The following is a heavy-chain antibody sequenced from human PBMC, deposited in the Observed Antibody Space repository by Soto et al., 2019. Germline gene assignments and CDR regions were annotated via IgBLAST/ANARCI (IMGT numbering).Heavy chain of an antibody. CDR2: IYYSGST. CDR3: ARHTFRIAARYDY. V-gene: IGHV4-39*01. Sequence: SETLSLTCTVSGGSISSSSYYWGWIRQPPGKGLEWIGSIYYSGSTYYNPSLKSRVTISVDTSKNQFSLKLSSVTAADTAVYYCARHTFRIAARYDYWGQGTLVTVSS. J-gene: IGHJ4*02. D-gene: IGHD6-6*01. CDR1: GGSISSSSYY.